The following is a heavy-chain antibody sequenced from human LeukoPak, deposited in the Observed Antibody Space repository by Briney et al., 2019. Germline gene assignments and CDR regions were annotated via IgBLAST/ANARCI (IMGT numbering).Heavy chain of an antibody. D-gene: IGHD6-19*01. CDR3: AKEGSSGWYRDYYYYMDV. Sequence: GGSLRLSCAASGFTFSSYVMHWVRQAPGKGLEWVAIISYDGSNEYYADSVKGRFTISRDNSKNTLYLQMNSLRAEDTAVYYCAKEGSSGWYRDYYYYMDVWGKGTTVTISS. J-gene: IGHJ6*03. CDR1: GFTFSSYV. V-gene: IGHV3-30*04. CDR2: ISYDGSNE.